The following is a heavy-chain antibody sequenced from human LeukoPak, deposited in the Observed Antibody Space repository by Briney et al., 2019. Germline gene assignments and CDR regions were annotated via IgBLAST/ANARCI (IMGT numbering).Heavy chain of an antibody. CDR2: IDSSGITI. CDR3: ARDSVGDLLDY. D-gene: IGHD4-17*01. CDR1: GFPFSSYE. J-gene: IGHJ4*02. Sequence: TGGPLRLSCAGSGFPFSSYEMNWLRQAPGKGLEWVSHIDSSGITIYYGDSVKGRFTISRDNAKNSIYLQVDSLGVEDTAIYYCARDSVGDLLDYWGQGTPVTVSS. V-gene: IGHV3-48*03.